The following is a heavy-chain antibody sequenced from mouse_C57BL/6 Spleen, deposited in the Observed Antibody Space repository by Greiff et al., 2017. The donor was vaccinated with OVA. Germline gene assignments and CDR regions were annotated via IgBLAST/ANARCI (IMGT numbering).Heavy chain of an antibody. Sequence: QVQLQQPGAELVKPGASVKLSCKASGYTFTSYWMHWVKQRPGRGLEWIGRIDPTSGGTKYNEKFKSKATLTVDKPSSPAYMQLSSLTSEDSAVYDCAREWVPHGDYCDYWGQGTTLTVSS. V-gene: IGHV1-72*01. D-gene: IGHD1-3*01. CDR2: IDPTSGGT. CDR3: AREWVPHGDYCDY. J-gene: IGHJ2*01. CDR1: GYTFTSYW.